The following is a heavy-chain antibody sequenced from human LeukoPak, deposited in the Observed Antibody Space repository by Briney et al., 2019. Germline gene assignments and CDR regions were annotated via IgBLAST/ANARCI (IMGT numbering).Heavy chain of an antibody. J-gene: IGHJ6*02. CDR3: ARNNGMDV. V-gene: IGHV3-15*07. Sequence: PGGSLRLSCAASGFSFSDAWMNWVRQAPGKGLEWVGHIRSKADGGTPDYIAPVKGRFTISKDNAKNSLYLQMNSLRAEDTALYHCARNNGMDVWGQGTTVIVSS. CDR2: IRSKADGGTP. CDR1: GFSFSDAW.